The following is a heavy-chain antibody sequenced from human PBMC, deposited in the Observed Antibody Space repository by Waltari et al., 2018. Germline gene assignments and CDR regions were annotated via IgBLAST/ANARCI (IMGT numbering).Heavy chain of an antibody. Sequence: QLRLQESGPGLVKSSGTLSLACTVSGDSISSLSWWTWVRQPPGKGLEWVGAVFQSGSANYNPSLKSRVNMSVDKSTNQFCLTLNAVTAADTAIYYCAKISLHREGYSWGQGTLVTVAS. D-gene: IGHD3-3*01. CDR3: AKISLHREGYS. J-gene: IGHJ4*02. CDR1: GDSISSLSW. CDR2: VFQSGSA. V-gene: IGHV4-4*02.